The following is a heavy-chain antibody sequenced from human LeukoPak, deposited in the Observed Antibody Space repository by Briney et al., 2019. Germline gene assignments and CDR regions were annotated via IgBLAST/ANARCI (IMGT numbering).Heavy chain of an antibody. J-gene: IGHJ5*02. CDR2: ISSSSSYI. Sequence: GGSLRLPCAASGFTFSSYSMNWVRQAPGKGLEWVSSISSSSSYIYYADSVKGRFTISRDNAKNSLYLQMNSLRAEDTAVYYCVREATVVNWFDPWGQGTLVTVSS. D-gene: IGHD4-23*01. CDR3: VREATVVNWFDP. CDR1: GFTFSSYS. V-gene: IGHV3-21*01.